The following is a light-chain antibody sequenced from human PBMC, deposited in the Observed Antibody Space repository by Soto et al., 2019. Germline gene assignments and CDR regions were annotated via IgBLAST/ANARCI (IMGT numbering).Light chain of an antibody. CDR1: LGIRND. Sequence: DIQMTQSPSSLSASVGDRFTITCRASLGIRNDLGWYQHKPGKAPRRLIYAASSLQSGVPSRFSGSGSGTECTLTISSLQPEDFATYFCLQHDSYPWTFGQGTKVDIK. J-gene: IGKJ1*01. CDR2: AAS. V-gene: IGKV1-17*01. CDR3: LQHDSYPWT.